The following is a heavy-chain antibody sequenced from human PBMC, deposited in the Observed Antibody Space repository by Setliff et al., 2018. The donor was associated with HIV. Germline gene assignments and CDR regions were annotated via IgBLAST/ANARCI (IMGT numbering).Heavy chain of an antibody. CDR2: IQHSGRT. Sequence: SETLSLTCAVYGGSFSGYCWSWIRQPPGKGLEWIGEIQHSGRTNYNPSLKSRVTTSVDTSKNQFSLRLSCVTAADTAAYYCARVSCSSWYSFPQYYYYSMDVWGNGTTVTVSS. CDR1: GGSFSGYC. V-gene: IGHV4-34*01. D-gene: IGHD6-13*01. J-gene: IGHJ6*03. CDR3: ARVSCSSWYSFPQYYYYSMDV.